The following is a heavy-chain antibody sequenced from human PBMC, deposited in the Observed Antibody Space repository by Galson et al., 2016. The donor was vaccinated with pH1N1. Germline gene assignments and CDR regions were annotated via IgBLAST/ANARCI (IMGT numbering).Heavy chain of an antibody. D-gene: IGHD3-16*01. CDR1: GFSLSNSGMS. CDR2: IDWDDDK. Sequence: PALVKPTQTLTLTCTFSGFSLSNSGMSVSWIRQPPGKALEWLARIDWDDDKYYTTSLRTRLTISKDTSKNQVVLMMTNMDPVDTATYYCAHREVMITNAFDFWGRGTMVTVSS. J-gene: IGHJ3*01. CDR3: AHREVMITNAFDF. V-gene: IGHV2-70*12.